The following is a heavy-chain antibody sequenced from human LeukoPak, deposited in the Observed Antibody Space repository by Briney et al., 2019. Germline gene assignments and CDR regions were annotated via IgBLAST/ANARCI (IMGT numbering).Heavy chain of an antibody. CDR3: ARGAVADAEYFQH. Sequence: SETLSLTCTVSGGSISSYYWSWIRQPPGKGLEWIGYIYYSGSTNYNPSLKSRVTISVDTSKNQFSLKLSSVTAADTAVYYCARGAVADAEYFQHWGQGTLVTVSS. CDR2: IYYSGST. CDR1: GGSISSYY. J-gene: IGHJ1*01. D-gene: IGHD6-19*01. V-gene: IGHV4-59*01.